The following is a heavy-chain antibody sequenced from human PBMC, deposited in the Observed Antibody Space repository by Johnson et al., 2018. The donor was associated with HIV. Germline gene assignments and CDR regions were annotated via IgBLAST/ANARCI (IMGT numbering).Heavy chain of an antibody. CDR3: ARSSTVVTPHDI. J-gene: IGHJ3*02. D-gene: IGHD4-23*01. CDR2: ISGSGGST. Sequence: VQLVESGGGVVRPGGSLRLSCAASGFTFSSYAMSWVRQAPGKGLEWVSAISGSGGSTYYADSVKGRFTIARDNSKNTLYLQMNSLRAEDTAVYYCARSSTVVTPHDIWGQGTMVTVSS. CDR1: GFTFSSYA. V-gene: IGHV3-23*04.